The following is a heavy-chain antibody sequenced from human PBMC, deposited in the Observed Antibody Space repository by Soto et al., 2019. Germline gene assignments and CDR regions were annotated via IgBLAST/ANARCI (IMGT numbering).Heavy chain of an antibody. D-gene: IGHD4-4*01. CDR1: GGTFSSSA. CDR3: ARDNDRLQLGGNYYYILDV. Sequence: QVQLVQSGAEMKEPGSSVKVSCKTSGGTFSSSAISWLRQAPGQGLEWMGGIIPLFRTPDYAQKFQGRVTNAADDSTSTAYMELSSLRSEDTAVYYCARDNDRLQLGGNYYYILDVWGQGTTITVSS. J-gene: IGHJ6*02. CDR2: IIPLFRTP. V-gene: IGHV1-69*12.